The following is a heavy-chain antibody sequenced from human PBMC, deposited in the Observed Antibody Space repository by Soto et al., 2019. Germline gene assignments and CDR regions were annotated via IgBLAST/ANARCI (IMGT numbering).Heavy chain of an antibody. CDR1: GGSFSGYY. D-gene: IGHD2-15*01. Sequence: PSETLSLTCAVYGGSFSGYYWSWIRQPPGKGLEWIGEINHSGSTNYNPSLKSRVTISVDTSKNQFSLKLSSVTAADTAVYYCARSSCSGGSCYLFGLDAFDIWGQGTMVTVSS. CDR3: ARSSCSGGSCYLFGLDAFDI. J-gene: IGHJ3*02. CDR2: INHSGST. V-gene: IGHV4-34*01.